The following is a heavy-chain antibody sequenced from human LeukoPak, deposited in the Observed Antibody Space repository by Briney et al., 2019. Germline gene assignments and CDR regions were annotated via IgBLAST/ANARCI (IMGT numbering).Heavy chain of an antibody. CDR2: INPSGGST. CDR1: GYTFTSYY. J-gene: IGHJ6*03. CDR3: ARGDTSSSSGTVAYYYYYMDV. V-gene: IGHV1-46*03. D-gene: IGHD6-6*01. Sequence: GASVKVSCKASGYTFTSYYMHWVRQAPGQGLEWMGIINPSGGSTSYAQKFQGRVTMTRDTSTSTVYMELSSLRSEDTAVYYCARGDTSSSSGTVAYYYYYMDVWGKGTTITVSS.